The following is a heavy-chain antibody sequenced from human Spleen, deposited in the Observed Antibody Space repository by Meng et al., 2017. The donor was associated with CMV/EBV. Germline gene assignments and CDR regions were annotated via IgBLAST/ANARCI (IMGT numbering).Heavy chain of an antibody. CDR2: VNHSGST. V-gene: IGHV4-34*01. J-gene: IGHJ4*02. CDR3: ARAARGYSLD. Sequence: GSLRLSCAVYGGSFSGYSWSWIRQPPGKGLEWIGEVNHSGSTNYNPSLKSRVTISVDTSKNQFSLKLSSVTAADTAVYYCARAARGYSLDWGQGTLVTVSS. D-gene: IGHD4-11*01. CDR1: GGSFSGYS.